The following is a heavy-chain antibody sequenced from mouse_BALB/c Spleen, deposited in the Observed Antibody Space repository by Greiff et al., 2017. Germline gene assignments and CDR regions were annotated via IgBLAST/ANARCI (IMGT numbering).Heavy chain of an antibody. J-gene: IGHJ4*01. V-gene: IGHV3-2*02. CDR3: ARRGYGKDYAMDY. Sequence: ESGPGLVKPSQSLSLTCTVTGYSITSDYAWNWIRQFPGNKLEWMGYISYSGSTSYNPSLKSRISITRDTSKNQFFLQLNSVTTEDTATYYCARRGYGKDYAMDYWGQGTSVTVSS. D-gene: IGHD2-10*02. CDR1: GYSITSDYA. CDR2: ISYSGST.